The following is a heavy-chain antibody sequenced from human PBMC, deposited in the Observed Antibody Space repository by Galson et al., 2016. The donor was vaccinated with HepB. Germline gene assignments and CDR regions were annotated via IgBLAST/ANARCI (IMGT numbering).Heavy chain of an antibody. V-gene: IGHV1-45*02. CDR1: GYTFTYRY. J-gene: IGHJ4*02. D-gene: IGHD5-24*01. Sequence: SVKVSCKASGYTFTYRYLHWVRQAPGQTLEWMGWITPSNGSANYTQKFKDRVTFTRDTSMSTGYMELSSLRSEDTAIYYCVGGYNEVGDYWGQGTLVTVSS. CDR2: ITPSNGSA. CDR3: VGGYNEVGDY.